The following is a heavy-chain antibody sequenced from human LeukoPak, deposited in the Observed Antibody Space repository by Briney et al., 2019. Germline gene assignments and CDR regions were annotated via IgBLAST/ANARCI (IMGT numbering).Heavy chain of an antibody. CDR1: GFTFSTFA. V-gene: IGHV3-23*01. D-gene: IGHD4-11*01. J-gene: IGHJ4*02. CDR3: AKDSSKYNY. Sequence: GGSLRLSCAASGFTFSTFAMIWVRQPPGKGLEWVSVISGSGDSTYYADSVKGRFTISRDDSKNTLYLQVNSLRAEDTAIYYCAKDSSKYNYWGQGTLVTVSS. CDR2: ISGSGDST.